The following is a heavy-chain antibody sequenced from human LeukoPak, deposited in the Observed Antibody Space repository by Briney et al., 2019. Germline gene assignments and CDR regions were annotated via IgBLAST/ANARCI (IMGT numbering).Heavy chain of an antibody. Sequence: PGGSLRLSCAASGFTFIKYSMTWVRQAPWKGLEWVSAITGSGAFTDYADSVKGRFTISRDNSKNTLYLQMNSLRAEDTAVYYCAKRSAESSGYFNYWGQGILVTVSS. CDR3: AKRSAESSGYFNY. CDR2: ITGSGAFT. J-gene: IGHJ4*02. D-gene: IGHD6-19*01. CDR1: GFTFIKYS. V-gene: IGHV3-23*01.